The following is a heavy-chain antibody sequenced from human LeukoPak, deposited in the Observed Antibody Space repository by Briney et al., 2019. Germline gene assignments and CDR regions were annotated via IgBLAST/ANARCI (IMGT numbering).Heavy chain of an antibody. CDR2: ISGSGGST. Sequence: GGSLRLSCAASGFTFSSYWMSWVRQAPGKGLEWVSGISGSGGSTYYADSVKGRFTISRDNSKNTLYLQMNSLRAEDTAVYYCAKPAPYDYGDFLNWFDPWGQGTLVTVSS. CDR3: AKPAPYDYGDFLNWFDP. V-gene: IGHV3-23*01. D-gene: IGHD4-17*01. J-gene: IGHJ5*02. CDR1: GFTFSSYW.